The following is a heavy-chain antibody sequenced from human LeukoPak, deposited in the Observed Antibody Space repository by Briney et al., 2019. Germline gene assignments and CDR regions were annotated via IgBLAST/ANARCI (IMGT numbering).Heavy chain of an antibody. CDR3: AKHWSYCSTTSCFFNYYYYYMDV. D-gene: IGHD2-2*01. CDR1: GFTFNSFA. V-gene: IGHV3-30-3*02. J-gene: IGHJ6*03. Sequence: GGSLRLSCAASGFTFNSFAMHWVRQAPGKGLEWVAVISYDGSTKYYADSVKGRFTISRDNSKSTLYLQMNNLRAEDTAVYYCAKHWSYCSTTSCFFNYYYYYMDVWGKGTTVTVSS. CDR2: ISYDGSTK.